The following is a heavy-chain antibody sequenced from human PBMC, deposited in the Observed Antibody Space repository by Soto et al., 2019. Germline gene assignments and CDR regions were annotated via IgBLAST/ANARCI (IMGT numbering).Heavy chain of an antibody. V-gene: IGHV4-39*01. J-gene: IGHJ4*02. CDR3: ARHSSSGSYYVRYFDY. CDR2: IYYSGST. D-gene: IGHD1-26*01. Sequence: SETLSLTCTVSGDSISSSTYYWGWIRRPPGKGLEWVGSIYYSGSTYYNPSLKSRVTISVDRSKNQFSLKLSSVTAADTAVYYCARHSSSGSYYVRYFDYWGPGALVTVSS. CDR1: GDSISSSTYY.